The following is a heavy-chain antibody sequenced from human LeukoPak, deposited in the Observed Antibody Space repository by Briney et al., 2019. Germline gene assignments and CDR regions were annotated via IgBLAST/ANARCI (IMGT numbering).Heavy chain of an antibody. Sequence: GGSLRLSCAASGFTFSSYWMSWVRQAPGKGLEWVANIKQDGSEKYYVDSVKGRFTISRDNAKNSLYLQMNSLRAEDTAVYYCARDNRITIFGVVVNWFDPWGQGTLVTVSS. CDR1: GFTFSSYW. CDR2: IKQDGSEK. V-gene: IGHV3-7*01. J-gene: IGHJ5*02. D-gene: IGHD3-3*01. CDR3: ARDNRITIFGVVVNWFDP.